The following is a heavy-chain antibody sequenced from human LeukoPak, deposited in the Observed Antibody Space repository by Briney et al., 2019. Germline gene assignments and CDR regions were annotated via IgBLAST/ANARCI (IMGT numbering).Heavy chain of an antibody. V-gene: IGHV4-4*07. CDR1: GGSISSYY. D-gene: IGHD2-15*01. CDR2: IYTSGST. J-gene: IGHJ4*02. CDR3: ASTRPLSHDFDY. Sequence: SETLSLTCTVSGGSISSYYWSWIRQPAGKGLEWIGRIYTSGSTNYNPSLKSRVTMSVDTSKNQFSLKLSSVTAADTAVYYCASTRPLSHDFDYWGQGTLVTVSS.